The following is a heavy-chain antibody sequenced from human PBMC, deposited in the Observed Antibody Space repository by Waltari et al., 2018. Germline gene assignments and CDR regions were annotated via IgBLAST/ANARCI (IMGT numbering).Heavy chain of an antibody. J-gene: IGHJ4*02. CDR2: ARGRANSYST. CDR3: ARISIVATN. Sequence: EVQLVESGGGLVQPGGSLRLSCAASGFTFSDHYIDWVRQAPGKGLEWVGRARGRANSYSTEYAASVKGRFTISRDDSQNSVYLQMNSLKTEDTAVYYCARISIVATNWGQGTLVTVSS. D-gene: IGHD5-12*01. CDR1: GFTFSDHY. V-gene: IGHV3-72*01.